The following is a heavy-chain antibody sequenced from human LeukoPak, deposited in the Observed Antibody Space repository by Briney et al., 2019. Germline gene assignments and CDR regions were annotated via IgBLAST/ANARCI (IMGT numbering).Heavy chain of an antibody. D-gene: IGHD3-10*01. CDR2: IYYSGST. CDR1: GGSISSSSYY. V-gene: IGHV4-39*07. J-gene: IGHJ4*02. Sequence: SETLSLTCTVSGGSISSSSYYWGWIRQPPGKGLEWIGSIYYSGSTYYNPSLKSRVTISVDTSKNQFSLKLSSVTAADTAVYYCARERIGGVRGAPTDYWGQGTLVTVSS. CDR3: ARERIGGVRGAPTDY.